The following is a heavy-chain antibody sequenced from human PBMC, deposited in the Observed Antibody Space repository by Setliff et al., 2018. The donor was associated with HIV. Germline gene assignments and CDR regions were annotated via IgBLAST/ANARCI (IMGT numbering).Heavy chain of an antibody. J-gene: IGHJ4*02. CDR2: INHSGRT. V-gene: IGHV4-34*01. Sequence: SETLSLTCAVFGCSISSGNYWSWIRQPPGKGLEWIGEINHSGRTTYNPSLKSRVTISVDTSKNQFSLKPTSVTAADTAVYYCARDLPPYYWGQGTLVTVSS. CDR3: ARDLPPYY. CDR1: GCSISSGNY.